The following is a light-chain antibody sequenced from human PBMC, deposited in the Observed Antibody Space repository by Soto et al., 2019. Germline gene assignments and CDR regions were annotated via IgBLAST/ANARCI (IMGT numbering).Light chain of an antibody. CDR3: QQSYGYT. J-gene: IGKJ2*01. CDR2: AAS. Sequence: DIQMTQSPSSLSASVGDRVTITCRASQSISSYLNWYQQKPGKAPKLLIYAASSLQSGVPSRFSGSRSGTDFTLTISSLQPEDFATYYCQQSYGYTFGQGTKLEIK. CDR1: QSISSY. V-gene: IGKV1-39*01.